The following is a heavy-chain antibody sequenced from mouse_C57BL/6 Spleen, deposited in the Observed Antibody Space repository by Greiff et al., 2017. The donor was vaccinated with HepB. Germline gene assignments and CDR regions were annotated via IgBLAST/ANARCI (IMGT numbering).Heavy chain of an antibody. D-gene: IGHD2-4*01. CDR2: IHPNSGST. CDR1: GYTFTSYW. V-gene: IGHV1-64*01. CDR3: ASTMITTDYFDY. Sequence: VQLQQPGAELVKPGASVKLSCKASGYTFTSYWMPWVKQRPGQGLEWIGMIHPNSGSTNYNEKFKSKATLTVDKSSSTAYMQLSSLTSEDSAVYYCASTMITTDYFDYWGQGTTLTVSS. J-gene: IGHJ2*01.